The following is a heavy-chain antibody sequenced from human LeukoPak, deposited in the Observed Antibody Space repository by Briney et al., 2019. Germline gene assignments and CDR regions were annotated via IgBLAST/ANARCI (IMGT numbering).Heavy chain of an antibody. CDR3: ARITINPEGYYYYYMDA. J-gene: IGHJ6*03. Sequence: TGGSLRLSCAASGFTFSSYSMNWVRQAPGKGLEWVSSISSSSSYIYYADSVKGRFTISRDNAKNSLYLQMNSLRAEDTAVYYCARITINPEGYYYYYMDAWGKGTTVTVSS. CDR1: GFTFSSYS. V-gene: IGHV3-21*01. CDR2: ISSSSSYI. D-gene: IGHD3-10*01.